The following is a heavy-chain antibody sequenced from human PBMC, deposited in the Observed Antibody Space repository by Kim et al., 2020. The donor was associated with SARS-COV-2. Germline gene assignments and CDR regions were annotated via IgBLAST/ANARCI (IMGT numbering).Heavy chain of an antibody. CDR3: ARGNYFESISLSDYSNGMDV. V-gene: IGHV3-30-3*01. CDR2: ISYDGRNE. Sequence: GGSLRLSCAASGLTFDESAMNWVRQAPGKGLAWVAVISYDGRNEEYADSVKGRFTISRDNSKSTLYLQMNSLRVEDTAVYFCARGNYFESISLSDYSNGMDVWGQGTTVTVSS. D-gene: IGHD3-22*01. CDR1: GLTFDESA. J-gene: IGHJ6*02.